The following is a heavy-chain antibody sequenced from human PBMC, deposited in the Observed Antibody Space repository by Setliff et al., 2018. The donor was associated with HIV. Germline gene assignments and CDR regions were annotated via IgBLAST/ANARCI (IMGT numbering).Heavy chain of an antibody. CDR2: ISSSSSYI. J-gene: IGHJ6*02. D-gene: IGHD3-22*01. Sequence: PGGSLRLSCAASGFTFSSYSMNWVRQAPGKGLEWVSSISSSSSYIHYADSVKGRFTISRDNAKNSLYLQMNSLRAEDTAFYYCARVRDSTGYTASDVWGQGTTVTVSS. CDR3: ARVRDSTGYTASDV. V-gene: IGHV3-21*04. CDR1: GFTFSSYS.